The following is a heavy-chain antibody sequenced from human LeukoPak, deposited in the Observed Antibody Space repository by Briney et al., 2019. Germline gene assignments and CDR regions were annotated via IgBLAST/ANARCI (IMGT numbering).Heavy chain of an antibody. D-gene: IGHD3-9*01. CDR3: ARVYYDILTGYYSPFDY. V-gene: IGHV3-20*04. J-gene: IGHJ4*02. Sequence: GGSLRLSCAASGFTFDDYGMSWVRQAPGKGLEWVSGINWNGGSTGYADSVKGRFTISRDNAKNSLYLQMNSLRAEDTALYYCARVYYDILTGYYSPFDYWGQGTLVTVSS. CDR2: INWNGGST. CDR1: GFTFDDYG.